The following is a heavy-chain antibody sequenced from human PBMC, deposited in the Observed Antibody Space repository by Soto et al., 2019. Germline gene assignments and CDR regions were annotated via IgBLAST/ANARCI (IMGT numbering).Heavy chain of an antibody. Sequence: PSETLSLTCTVSGGSISSSSYYWGWIRQPPGKGLEWIGSIYYSGSTYYNPSLKSRVTISVDTSKNQFSLKLRSVTAADTAVYYCARLSSGSYLGYYYYYGMDVWGQGTTVTVSS. J-gene: IGHJ6*02. CDR2: IYYSGST. V-gene: IGHV4-39*01. CDR3: ARLSSGSYLGYYYYYGMDV. D-gene: IGHD1-26*01. CDR1: GGSISSSSYY.